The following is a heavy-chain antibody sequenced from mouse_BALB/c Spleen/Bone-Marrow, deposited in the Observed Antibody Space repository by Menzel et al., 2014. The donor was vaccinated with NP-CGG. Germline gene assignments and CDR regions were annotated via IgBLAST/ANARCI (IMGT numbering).Heavy chain of an antibody. CDR3: TRWLPYAMDY. CDR2: IYPSDSYT. Sequence: QVQLQQSGAELVRPGASVKLSCKASGYTFTNYWTNWVKQRPGQGLEWIGNIYPSDSYTNYNQKFKDKATLTVDKSSGTAYMQLSSPTSEDSAVYYCTRWLPYAMDYWGQGTSVTVSS. CDR1: GYTFTNYW. V-gene: IGHV1-69*02. J-gene: IGHJ4*01. D-gene: IGHD2-2*01.